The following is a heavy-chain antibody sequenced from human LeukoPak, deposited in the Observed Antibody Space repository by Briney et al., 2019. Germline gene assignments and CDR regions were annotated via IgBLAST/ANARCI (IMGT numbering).Heavy chain of an antibody. V-gene: IGHV3-23*01. Sequence: GGSLRLSCAASGFTFNNYAVSWVRQAPGKGLEWVSAISTTGGSTYYADSVKGRFTISRDNSKNTLSLQTDSLRVEDTAVYYCAKDWTTVVTPKGYYFDSGYQGTLVTVSS. CDR1: GFTFNNYA. J-gene: IGHJ4*02. CDR2: ISTTGGST. D-gene: IGHD4-23*01. CDR3: AKDWTTVVTPKGYYFDS.